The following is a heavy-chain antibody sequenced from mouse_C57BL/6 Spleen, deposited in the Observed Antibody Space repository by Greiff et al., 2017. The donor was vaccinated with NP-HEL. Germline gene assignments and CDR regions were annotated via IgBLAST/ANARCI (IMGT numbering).Heavy chain of an antibody. CDR3: ARPYYYGSSYGLFAY. CDR1: GYSFTDYN. V-gene: IGHV1-39*01. D-gene: IGHD1-1*01. CDR2: INPNYGTT. J-gene: IGHJ3*01. Sequence: VQLKESGPELVKPGASVKISCKASGYSFTDYNMNWVKQSNGKSLEWIGVINPNYGTTSYNQKFKGKATLTVDQSSSTAYMQLNSLTSEDSAVYYCARPYYYGSSYGLFAYWGQGTLVTVSA.